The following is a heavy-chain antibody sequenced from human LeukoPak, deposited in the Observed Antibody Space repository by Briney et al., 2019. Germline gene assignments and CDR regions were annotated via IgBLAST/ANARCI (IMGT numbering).Heavy chain of an antibody. CDR2: IKHDGGEK. J-gene: IGHJ4*02. CDR3: ARQPLGCLDY. Sequence: GGSLRLSCAASGFTFSSYWMSWVRQAPGKGLERVANIKHDGGEKYYVDSVKGRFTISRDNTKNSLYLQMNSLRVEDTAVYYCARQPLGCLDYWGQGALVTVSS. D-gene: IGHD2-15*01. CDR1: GFTFSSYW. V-gene: IGHV3-7*01.